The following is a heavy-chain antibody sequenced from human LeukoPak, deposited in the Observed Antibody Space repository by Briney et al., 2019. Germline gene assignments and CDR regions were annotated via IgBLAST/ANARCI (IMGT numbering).Heavy chain of an antibody. V-gene: IGHV3-21*04. Sequence: PGGSLRLSCAASEFTFSSYGMHWVRQAPGKGLESVSSISSSSSDIYYADSVKGRFTISRDNAKNSLYLQMNSLRAEDTALYYCAKDSAGPYSYGHYYYYYYGMDVWGQGTTVTVSS. CDR1: EFTFSSYG. CDR3: AKDSAGPYSYGHYYYYYYGMDV. CDR2: ISSSSSDI. J-gene: IGHJ6*02. D-gene: IGHD5-18*01.